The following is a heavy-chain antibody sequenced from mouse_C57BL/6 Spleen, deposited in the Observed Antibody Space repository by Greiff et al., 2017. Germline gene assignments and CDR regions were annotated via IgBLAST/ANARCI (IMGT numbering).Heavy chain of an antibody. CDR2: IYPGDGDT. V-gene: IGHV1-80*01. Sequence: QVQLKQSGAELVKPGASVKISCKASGYAFSSYWMNWVKQRPGKGLEWIGQIYPGDGDTTYNGKFKGKATLTADKSSSTAYMQLSSLTSEDSAVYFCARSRDPAMDYWGQGTSVTVSS. CDR1: GYAFSSYW. J-gene: IGHJ4*01. CDR3: ARSRDPAMDY.